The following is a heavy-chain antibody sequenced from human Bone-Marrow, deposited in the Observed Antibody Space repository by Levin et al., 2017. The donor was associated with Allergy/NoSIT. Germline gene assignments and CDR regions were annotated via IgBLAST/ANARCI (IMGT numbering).Heavy chain of an antibody. Sequence: PAASVKVSCAASGFTFSIYDLHWVRQPTGRGLEWVSTVDTTGDTYYSGSVKGRFTISRENAKNSLFLQMNNLRPGDTAIYYCVRSLYTSGWHNDWGQGTLVTVSS. J-gene: IGHJ4*02. V-gene: IGHV3-13*01. D-gene: IGHD6-19*01. CDR1: GFTFSIYD. CDR3: VRSLYTSGWHND. CDR2: VDTTGDT.